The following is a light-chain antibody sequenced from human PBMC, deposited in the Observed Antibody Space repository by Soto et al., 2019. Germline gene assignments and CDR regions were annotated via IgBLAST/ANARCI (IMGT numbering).Light chain of an antibody. V-gene: IGKV1-39*01. CDR2: AAS. J-gene: IGKJ4*01. CDR1: QNINNY. Sequence: DIQMTQSPSSLSASVGDRVTITCQASQNINNYLNWYQQKPGKAPKLLIYAASSLQSGVPSRFSGSGSGTDFTLTISSLQPEDFATYYCQQSYSTPPLTFGGGTKVDIK. CDR3: QQSYSTPPLT.